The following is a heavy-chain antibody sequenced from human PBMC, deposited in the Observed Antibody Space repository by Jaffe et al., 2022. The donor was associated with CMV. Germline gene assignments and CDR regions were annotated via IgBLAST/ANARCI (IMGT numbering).Heavy chain of an antibody. CDR3: ARGRMGKMYYDFWSGYWRAADYYYYGMDV. CDR2: MNPNSGNT. Sequence: QVQLVQSGAEVKKPGASVKVSCKASGYTFTSYDINWVRQATGQGLEWMGWMNPNSGNTGYAQKFQGRVTMTRNTSISTAYMELSSLRSEDTAVYYCARGRMGKMYYDFWSGYWRAADYYYYGMDVWGQGTTVTVSS. CDR1: GYTFTSYD. J-gene: IGHJ6*02. D-gene: IGHD3-3*01. V-gene: IGHV1-8*01.